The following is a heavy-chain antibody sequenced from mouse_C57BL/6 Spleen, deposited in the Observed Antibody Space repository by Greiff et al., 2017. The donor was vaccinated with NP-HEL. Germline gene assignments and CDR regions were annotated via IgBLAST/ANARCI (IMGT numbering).Heavy chain of an antibody. CDR2: IYPGDGDT. J-gene: IGHJ1*03. CDR1: GYAFSSYW. V-gene: IGHV1-80*01. CDR3: ARLGYYGSSYGYVDV. Sequence: VQLQQSGAELVKPGASVKISCKASGYAFSSYWMNWVKQRPGKGLEWIGQIYPGDGDTNYNGKFKGKATLTADKSSSTAYMQLSSLTSEDSAVYFCARLGYYGSSYGYVDVWGTGTTVTVSS. D-gene: IGHD1-1*01.